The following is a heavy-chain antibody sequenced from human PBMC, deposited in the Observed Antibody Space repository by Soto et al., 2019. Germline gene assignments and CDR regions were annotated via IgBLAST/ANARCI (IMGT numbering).Heavy chain of an antibody. Sequence: ASVKVSCTASGYTFTSYYMHWVRQAPGQGLEWMGWINPNSGGTNYAQKFQGWVTMTRDTSISTAYMELSRLRSDDTAVYYCARGGYSYGYGEYYFYYYMDVWGKGTTVTVSS. J-gene: IGHJ6*03. D-gene: IGHD5-18*01. V-gene: IGHV1-2*04. CDR1: GYTFTSYY. CDR2: INPNSGGT. CDR3: ARGGYSYGYGEYYFYYYMDV.